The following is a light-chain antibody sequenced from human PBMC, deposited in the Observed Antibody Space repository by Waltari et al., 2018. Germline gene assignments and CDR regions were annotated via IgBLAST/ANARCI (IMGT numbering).Light chain of an antibody. CDR2: GNN. J-gene: IGLJ3*02. V-gene: IGLV1-40*01. CDR1: SSNIGAGYD. CDR3: QSYDSGLSGSV. Sequence: QSVLTQPPSVSGAPGQTVTISCTGSSSNIGAGYDVHWYQQLPGTAPKLLIFGNNNRPSGVPDRISGSKSGTSASLAITGLQGEDEADYYCQSYDSGLSGSVFGGGTKVTVL.